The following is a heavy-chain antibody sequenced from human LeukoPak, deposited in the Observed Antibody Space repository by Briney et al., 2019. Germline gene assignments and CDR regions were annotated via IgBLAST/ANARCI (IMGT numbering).Heavy chain of an antibody. CDR2: ISWNSGSK. J-gene: IGHJ4*02. D-gene: IGHD4-11*01. Sequence: GRSLRLSCAASGFTFDDYAMHWVRQAPGKGLEWVSGISWNSGSKGYADSVKGRFTISRDNAKNLLYLQMDSLRAEDTAVYYCARDPTQYLRYGYFDYWGQGTLVTVSS. V-gene: IGHV3-9*01. CDR3: ARDPTQYLRYGYFDY. CDR1: GFTFDDYA.